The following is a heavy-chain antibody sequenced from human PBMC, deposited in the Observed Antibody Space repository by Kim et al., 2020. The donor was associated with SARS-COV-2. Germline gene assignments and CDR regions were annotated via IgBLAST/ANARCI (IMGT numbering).Heavy chain of an antibody. J-gene: IGHJ4*02. CDR1: GGSITSSDYY. CDR2: FYYSGNT. Sequence: SETLSLTCTVSGGSITSSDYYWSWIRQPPGKGLEWIGSFYYSGNTYYDPSLKRRVSISADTSKNQLSLKLTSVAAADTAVYYCVRPGSSGYWSYWGQGIRVTVSS. CDR3: VRPGSSGYWSY. V-gene: IGHV4-39*01. D-gene: IGHD2-8*02.